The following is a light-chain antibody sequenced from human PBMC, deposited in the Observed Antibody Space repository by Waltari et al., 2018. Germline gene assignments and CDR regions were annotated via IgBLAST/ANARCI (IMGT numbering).Light chain of an antibody. V-gene: IGKV1-33*01. CDR1: QDLSNY. CDR2: DAS. CDR3: QQYDNLPYT. J-gene: IGKJ2*01. Sequence: DIQMTQSPSSLSASVGDRVTITCQADQDLSNYLNWYQQKPGKAPKLLIYDASNLETGVPSRFSGSGSGTDFTFTISSLQPEDIATYYCQQYDNLPYTFGQGTKLEIK.